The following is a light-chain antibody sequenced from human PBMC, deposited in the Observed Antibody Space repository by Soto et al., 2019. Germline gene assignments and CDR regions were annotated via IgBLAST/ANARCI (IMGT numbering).Light chain of an antibody. Sequence: QPVLNQPASVYGSPGQSIALTCTGTSSDVGGYNYVSWYQQHPGKAPKLMIYDVSNRPSGVSNRFSGSKSGNTASLTISGLQAEDEADYYCCSYTTSSTYVFGTGTKVTVL. J-gene: IGLJ1*01. CDR3: CSYTTSSTYV. V-gene: IGLV2-14*03. CDR2: DVS. CDR1: SSDVGGYNY.